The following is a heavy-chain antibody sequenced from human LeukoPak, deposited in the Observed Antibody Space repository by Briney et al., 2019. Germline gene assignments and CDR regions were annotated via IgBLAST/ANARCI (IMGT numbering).Heavy chain of an antibody. CDR3: AKGVGYSYGFDY. Sequence: GGSLRLSCAASGFTFSSYAMSWVRQAPGKGLEWVSAISGSGGSTYYADSVKGRFTIFRDNSKNTLYLQMNSLRAEDTAVYYCAKGVGYSYGFDYWGQGTLVTVSS. CDR1: GFTFSSYA. J-gene: IGHJ4*02. V-gene: IGHV3-23*01. D-gene: IGHD5-18*01. CDR2: ISGSGGST.